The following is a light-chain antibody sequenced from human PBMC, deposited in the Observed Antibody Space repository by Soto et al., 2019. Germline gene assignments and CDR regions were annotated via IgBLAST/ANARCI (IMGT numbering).Light chain of an antibody. CDR1: QSVSSSY. CDR3: QQYGSSPRT. Sequence: EIVLTQSPGTLSLSPGERATLSCRASQSVSSSYLAWYQQKPGQAPRLLIYGASSRATGIPDRFSGSGSGTDFTLTISRVEPADFAVYYCQQYGSSPRTFGQGTKVEIK. J-gene: IGKJ1*01. CDR2: GAS. V-gene: IGKV3-20*01.